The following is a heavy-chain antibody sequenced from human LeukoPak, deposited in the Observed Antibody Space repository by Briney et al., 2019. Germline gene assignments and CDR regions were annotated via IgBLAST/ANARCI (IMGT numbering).Heavy chain of an antibody. CDR1: GFTFGCCE. Sequence: GGSLRLSCAASGFTFGCCEMNWVRQAPGKGLEWISYISSSDGTIHDADSVKGRFTISRDNSNNSLYLQMDSLRAEDTAVYYCAREGYSGYDDAFDIWGQGTMVTVSS. J-gene: IGHJ3*02. CDR3: AREGYSGYDDAFDI. V-gene: IGHV3-48*03. D-gene: IGHD5-12*01. CDR2: ISSSDGTI.